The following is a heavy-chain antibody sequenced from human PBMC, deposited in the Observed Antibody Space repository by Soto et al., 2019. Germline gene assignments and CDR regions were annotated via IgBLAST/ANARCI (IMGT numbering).Heavy chain of an antibody. V-gene: IGHV1-46*01. CDR1: GYTFPSYY. J-gene: IGHJ6*02. CDR3: ARDPTSSRGIAARRHYYYGMDV. Sequence: ASVKGSCKASGYTFPSYYMHWVRQAPGQGLEWMGIINPSGGSTSYAQKFQGRVTMTRDTSTSTVYMELSSLRSEDTAVYYCARDPTSSRGIAARRHYYYGMDVWGQGTTDTVSS. CDR2: INPSGGST. D-gene: IGHD6-6*01.